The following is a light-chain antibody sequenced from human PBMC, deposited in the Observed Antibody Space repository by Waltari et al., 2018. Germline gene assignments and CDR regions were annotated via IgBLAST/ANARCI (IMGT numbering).Light chain of an antibody. J-gene: IGKJ4*01. CDR1: QSVDGSY. CDR3: QQYGRSPLT. CDR2: GAS. Sequence: EIVLTQSPGTLSLSPGERASLSCRASQSVDGSYLAWYQQKPGQAPRLLIYGASSRATGIPDRFSGSGSETDFTLTMSRLEPEDFAVYYCQQYGRSPLTFGGGTKVEMK. V-gene: IGKV3-20*01.